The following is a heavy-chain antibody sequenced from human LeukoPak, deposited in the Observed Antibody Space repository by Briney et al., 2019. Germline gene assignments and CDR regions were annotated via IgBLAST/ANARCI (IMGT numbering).Heavy chain of an antibody. CDR2: IYYSGST. V-gene: IGHV4-39*01. CDR3: ARHVGYDFWSGYLGLFDY. Sequence: SETLSLTCTVSGGSISSSSYYWGWIRQPPGKGLEWIGSIYYSGSTYYNPSLKSRVTISVDTSKNQFSLKLSSVTAADTAVYYCARHVGYDFWSGYLGLFDYWGQGTLVTVSS. D-gene: IGHD3-3*01. CDR1: GGSISSSSYY. J-gene: IGHJ4*02.